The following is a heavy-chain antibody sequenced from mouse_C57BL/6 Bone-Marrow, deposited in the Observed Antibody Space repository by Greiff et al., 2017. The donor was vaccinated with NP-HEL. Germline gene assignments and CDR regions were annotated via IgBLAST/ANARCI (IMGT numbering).Heavy chain of an antibody. Sequence: EVKLMESGPSLVRPSQTLSLTCTVTGFSINSDCYWIWIRQFPGNKLEYIGYTFYSGITYYNPSLESRTYITRDTSKNQFSLKLSSVTTEDTATYYCARDEDSPYSNYWYFDVWGTGTTVTVSS. V-gene: IGHV3-3*01. CDR2: TFYSGIT. J-gene: IGHJ1*03. CDR3: ARDEDSPYSNYWYFDV. D-gene: IGHD2-5*01. CDR1: GFSINSDCY.